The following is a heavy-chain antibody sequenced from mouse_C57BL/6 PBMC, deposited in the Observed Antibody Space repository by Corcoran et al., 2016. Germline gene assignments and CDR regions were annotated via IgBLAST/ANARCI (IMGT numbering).Heavy chain of an antibody. CDR3: ARTDDGYYDWFAY. Sequence: EVQLQQSGPELVKPGASVKISCKASGYTFTDYYMNWVKQSHGKSLEWIGDINPNNGGTSYNQKFKGKATLTVDKSSSTAYMELRSLTSEDSAVYYCARTDDGYYDWFAYWGQGTLVTVSA. D-gene: IGHD2-3*01. CDR2: INPNNGGT. CDR1: GYTFTDYY. V-gene: IGHV1-26*01. J-gene: IGHJ3*01.